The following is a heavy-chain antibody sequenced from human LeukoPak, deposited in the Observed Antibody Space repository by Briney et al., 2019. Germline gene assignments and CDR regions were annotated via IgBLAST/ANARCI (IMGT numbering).Heavy chain of an antibody. CDR2: IYYSGST. Sequence: SETLSLTCAVYGGSFSGYYWSWIRQPPGKGLEWIGSIYYSGSTYYNPSLKSRVTISVDTSKNQFSLKLSSVTAADTAVYYCARQGVLRYFDWLLPIDYWGQGTLVTVSS. D-gene: IGHD3-9*01. V-gene: IGHV4-34*01. CDR1: GGSFSGYY. J-gene: IGHJ4*02. CDR3: ARQGVLRYFDWLLPIDY.